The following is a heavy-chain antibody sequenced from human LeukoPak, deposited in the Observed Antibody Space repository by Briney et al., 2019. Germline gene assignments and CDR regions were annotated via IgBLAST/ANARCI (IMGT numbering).Heavy chain of an antibody. CDR3: AATYYYGSGSYYTTFDP. D-gene: IGHD3-10*01. J-gene: IGHJ5*02. CDR2: IYPGDSDT. V-gene: IGHV5-51*01. CDR1: GYSFTSYW. Sequence: GESLKISCKGSGYSFTSYWIGRVRQMPGKGLEWMGIIYPGDSDTRYSPSFQGQVTISADKSISTAYLQWSSLKASDTAMYYCAATYYYGSGSYYTTFDPWGQGTLVTVSS.